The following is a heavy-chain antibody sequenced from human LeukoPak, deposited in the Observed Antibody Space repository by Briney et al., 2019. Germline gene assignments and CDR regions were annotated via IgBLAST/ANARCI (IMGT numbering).Heavy chain of an antibody. CDR2: IYHSGST. CDR1: GYSISSGYY. Sequence: PSETLSLTCAVSGYSISSGYYWGWIRQPPAKGLKGIGSIYHSGSTYYNPSLQSRVTISVDTTKNQLSLKLSSVTAADTGVYYCARDRDGSGSYYQPIFDSWGQGTLVTVSS. CDR3: ARDRDGSGSYYQPIFDS. D-gene: IGHD3-10*01. J-gene: IGHJ4*02. V-gene: IGHV4-38-2*02.